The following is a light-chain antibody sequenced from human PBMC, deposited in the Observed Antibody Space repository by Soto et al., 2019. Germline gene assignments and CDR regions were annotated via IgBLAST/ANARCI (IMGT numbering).Light chain of an antibody. J-gene: IGLJ1*01. CDR3: SSYTSGSTPYV. CDR1: SSDVGGYNY. CDR2: DVS. V-gene: IGLV2-14*01. Sequence: QSALTQPASVSGSPGQSITISCTGTSSDVGGYNYVSWYQQHPGKAPKLMIYDVSSRPSGVSNRFSGAKSGNTASLTISGLQTVDEADYYCSSYTSGSTPYVFGTGTKVTVL.